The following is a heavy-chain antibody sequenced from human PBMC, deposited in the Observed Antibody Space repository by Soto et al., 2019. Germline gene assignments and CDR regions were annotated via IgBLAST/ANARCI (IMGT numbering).Heavy chain of an antibody. Sequence: GESLKISCKGSGYSFTSYWIGWVRQMPGKGLEWMGIIYPGDSDARYSPSFEGQVTISVDRSTSTAYLQWSSLKASDTAMYYCATDTARTYYYYGMDVWGQGTTVTVSS. CDR3: ATDTARTYYYYGMDV. J-gene: IGHJ6*02. CDR1: GYSFTSYW. CDR2: IYPGDSDA. V-gene: IGHV5-51*01. D-gene: IGHD5-18*01.